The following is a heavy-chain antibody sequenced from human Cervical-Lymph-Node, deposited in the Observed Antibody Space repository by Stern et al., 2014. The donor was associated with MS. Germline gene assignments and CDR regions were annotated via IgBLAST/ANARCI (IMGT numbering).Heavy chain of an antibody. Sequence: QDQMVQSGAEVRKPGSSVKVSCKASGGTFKSYAINWVRQAPGQGLEWMGGIIPLFGTANYAQKFQCRVTITADESTSTAYMELSSLRSEDTAVYYCTRARSSYDSTTQFDYWGQGTLVTVSS. CDR2: IIPLFGTA. CDR3: TRARSSYDSTTQFDY. D-gene: IGHD2/OR15-2a*01. CDR1: GGTFKSYA. V-gene: IGHV1-69*12. J-gene: IGHJ4*02.